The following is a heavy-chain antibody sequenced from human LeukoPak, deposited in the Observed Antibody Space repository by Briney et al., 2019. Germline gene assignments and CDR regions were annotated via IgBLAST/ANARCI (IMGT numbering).Heavy chain of an antibody. CDR1: GGTFSSYA. CDR3: ARGYSSSWAPYNWFDP. V-gene: IGHV1-69*04. CDR2: IIPILGIA. D-gene: IGHD6-13*01. Sequence: SVKVSCEASGGTFSSYAISWVRQAPGQGLEWMGRIIPILGIANYAQKFQGRVTITADKSTSTAYMELSSLRSEDTAVYYCARGYSSSWAPYNWFDPWGQGTLVTVSS. J-gene: IGHJ5*02.